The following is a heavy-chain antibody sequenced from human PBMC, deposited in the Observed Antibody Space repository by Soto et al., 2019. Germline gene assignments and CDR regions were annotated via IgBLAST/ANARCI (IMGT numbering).Heavy chain of an antibody. CDR1: GFTFSSYA. V-gene: IGHV3-23*01. Sequence: PGGPLKISCAASGFTFSSYAISWVRQAPGKGLEWVSIIYGSGASTYYADSVKGQFTISSDNTTNTLYLQMNRLSAEDTAVYYCAKVRRILYYYYNDMDVWGQGTTVTVSS. J-gene: IGHJ6*02. CDR3: AKVRRILYYYYNDMDV. CDR2: IYGSGAST.